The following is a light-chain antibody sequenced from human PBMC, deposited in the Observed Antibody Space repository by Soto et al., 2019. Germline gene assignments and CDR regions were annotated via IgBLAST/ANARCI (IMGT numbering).Light chain of an antibody. Sequence: QYVLTQPPSASGTPGQRVTISCSGSSSNIETNTVNWYQQLPGTAPKLLIYSNNQRPSGVPDRFSGSQSGTSASLAISGLQSEDEADYYCEAWDDSLNGVVFGGGTKLTVL. J-gene: IGLJ2*01. CDR1: SSNIETNT. CDR3: EAWDDSLNGVV. V-gene: IGLV1-44*01. CDR2: SNN.